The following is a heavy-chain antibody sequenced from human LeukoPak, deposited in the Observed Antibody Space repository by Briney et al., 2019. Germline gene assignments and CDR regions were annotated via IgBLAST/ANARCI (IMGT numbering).Heavy chain of an antibody. J-gene: IGHJ5*02. V-gene: IGHV3-7*03. D-gene: IGHD6-13*01. Sequence: GGSLRLSCAASGFTFSSYWMSWVRQAPGKGLEWVANIKQDGSEKYYVDSVKGRFTISRDNAKNSLYLQMNSLRAEDTAVYYCAKEQQQRGPANWFDPWGQGTLVTVSS. CDR1: GFTFSSYW. CDR3: AKEQQQRGPANWFDP. CDR2: IKQDGSEK.